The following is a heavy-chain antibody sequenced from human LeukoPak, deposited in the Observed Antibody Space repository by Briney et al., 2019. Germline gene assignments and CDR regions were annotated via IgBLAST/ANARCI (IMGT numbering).Heavy chain of an antibody. CDR1: GFTFSDYY. Sequence: PVGSLRLSCAASGFTFSDYYIRWIRQAPGRGVEWVSYISSSGSTIYYAYSVKGRFTISRDNAKNSLYLQMNSLRAEYTAVYYCARRADGGTYYYDSSLDYWGQGTLVTVSS. D-gene: IGHD3-22*01. V-gene: IGHV3-11*04. J-gene: IGHJ4*02. CDR2: ISSSGSTI. CDR3: ARRADGGTYYYDSSLDY.